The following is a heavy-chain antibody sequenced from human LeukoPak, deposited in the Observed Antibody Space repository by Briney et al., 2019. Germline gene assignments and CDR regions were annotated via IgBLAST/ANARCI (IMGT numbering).Heavy chain of an antibody. V-gene: IGHV3-21*03. D-gene: IGHD4-17*01. CDR2: ISSSSSYV. CDR1: GFTFSSYS. Sequence: GGSLRLSCAASGFTFSSYSMNWVRQAPGRGLEWVSSISSSSSYVYSADSVKGRFTISRDNAKNSLYLQMNSLRAEDTAVYYCARGYGDYFPFDYWGRGTLVTVSS. CDR3: ARGYGDYFPFDY. J-gene: IGHJ4*02.